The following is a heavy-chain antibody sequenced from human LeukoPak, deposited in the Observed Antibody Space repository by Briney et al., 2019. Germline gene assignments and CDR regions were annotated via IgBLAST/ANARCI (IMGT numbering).Heavy chain of an antibody. CDR2: ISGSGSTT. V-gene: IGHV3-23*01. CDR3: AKELSTVRDY. J-gene: IGHJ4*02. CDR1: GFTFSSYA. Sequence: GGSLRLSCAASGFTFSSYALSWVRLAPGKGLEWVSTISGSGSTTRSADSVKGRFTISRDNSKNTLYLQMNSLRAEDTAVYYCAKELSTVRDYWGQGTLVSVSS. D-gene: IGHD3-10*01.